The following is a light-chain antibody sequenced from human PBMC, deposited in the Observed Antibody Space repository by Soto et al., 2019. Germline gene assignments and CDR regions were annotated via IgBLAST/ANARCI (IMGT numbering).Light chain of an antibody. V-gene: IGKV3-11*01. CDR1: QSVSSY. Sequence: EFVLTQSPATLSLSPGERATLSCRASQSVSSYLAWYQQKPGQAPRLLIYDASNRATGIPARFSGTGSGTDFTLPINNLGPEDFAVYYCQVRTNWSIAFGRGTRLETK. CDR2: DAS. CDR3: QVRTNWSIA. J-gene: IGKJ5*01.